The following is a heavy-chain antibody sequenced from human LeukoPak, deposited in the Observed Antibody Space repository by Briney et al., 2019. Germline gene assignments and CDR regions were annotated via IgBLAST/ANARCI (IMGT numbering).Heavy chain of an antibody. Sequence: GGSLRLSCAASGFTFSNAWMSWVRQAPGKGLEWVSYISSSGDTIYYADSVKGRFTISRDNAKNSLHLQMNSLRGEDTALYYCARPRATYCTNGICYIRDAFDIWGQGTSVTVSS. V-gene: IGHV3-11*04. CDR3: ARPRATYCTNGICYIRDAFDI. J-gene: IGHJ3*02. D-gene: IGHD2-8*01. CDR2: ISSSGDTI. CDR1: GFTFSNAW.